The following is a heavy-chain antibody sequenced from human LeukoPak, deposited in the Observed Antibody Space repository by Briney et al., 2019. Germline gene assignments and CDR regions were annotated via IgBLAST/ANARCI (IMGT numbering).Heavy chain of an antibody. CDR3: AGESRPNYYDSSGYRFDY. Sequence: SVKVSCKASGGTFSSYAISWVRQAPGQGLEWMGRIIPIFGIASYAQKFQGRVTITADKSTSTAYMELSSLRSEDTAVYYCAGESRPNYYDSSGYRFDYWGQGTLVTVSS. CDR1: GGTFSSYA. D-gene: IGHD3-22*01. J-gene: IGHJ4*02. CDR2: IIPIFGIA. V-gene: IGHV1-69*04.